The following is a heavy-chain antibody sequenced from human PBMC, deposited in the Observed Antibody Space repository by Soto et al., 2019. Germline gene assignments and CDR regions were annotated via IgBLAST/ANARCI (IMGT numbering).Heavy chain of an antibody. V-gene: IGHV3-30*18. CDR3: AKEGAAMVTYYYGMDV. D-gene: IGHD5-18*01. CDR2: ISYDGSNK. J-gene: IGHJ6*02. CDR1: GFTFSSYG. Sequence: GGSLRLSCAASGFTFSSYGMHWVRQAPGKGLEWVAVISYDGSNKYYADSVKGRFTISRDNSKNTLYLQMNSLRAEDTAVYYCAKEGAAMVTYYYGMDVWGQGTTVTVSS.